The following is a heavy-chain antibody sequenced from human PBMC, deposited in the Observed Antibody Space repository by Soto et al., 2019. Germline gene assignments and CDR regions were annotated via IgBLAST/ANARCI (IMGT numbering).Heavy chain of an antibody. V-gene: IGHV4-34*01. Sequence: SETLSLTCAVYGGSFSGYYWSWIRQPPGKGLEWIGEINHSGSTNYNPSLKSRVTISVDTSKNQFSLKLSSVTAADTAVYYCARKGYDYVWGSYRFQKFNWFDPWGQGTLATVSS. CDR3: ARKGYDYVWGSYRFQKFNWFDP. CDR1: GGSFSGYY. J-gene: IGHJ5*02. D-gene: IGHD3-16*02. CDR2: INHSGST.